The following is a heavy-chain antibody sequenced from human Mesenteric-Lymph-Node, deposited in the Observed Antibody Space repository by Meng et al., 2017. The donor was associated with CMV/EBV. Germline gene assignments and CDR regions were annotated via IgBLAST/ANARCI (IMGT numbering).Heavy chain of an antibody. CDR3: ARGSVAAPTDY. Sequence: GSLRLSCSVSGYSISTAYYWDWIRQPPGKGLEWIGYIYYSGTTNYNPSLKSRVTISLDTSKNQFSLKLSSVTAADTAVYYCARGSVAAPTDYWGQGTLVTVSS. CDR1: GYSISTAYY. D-gene: IGHD6-13*01. J-gene: IGHJ4*02. CDR2: IYYSGTT. V-gene: IGHV4-61*01.